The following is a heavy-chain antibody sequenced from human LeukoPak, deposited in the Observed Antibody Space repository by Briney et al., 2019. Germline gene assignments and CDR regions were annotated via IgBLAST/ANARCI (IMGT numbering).Heavy chain of an antibody. J-gene: IGHJ4*02. CDR3: ARGYDSSAYYPFNY. Sequence: SETLSLTCAVYGGSFSGYYWSWIRQPPGKGLEWIGEINHSGSTYYNPSLKSRVTISVDTSKNQFSLMLSSVTAADTAVYYCARGYDSSAYYPFNYWGQGTLVTVSS. CDR1: GGSFSGYY. D-gene: IGHD3-22*01. CDR2: INHSGST. V-gene: IGHV4-34*01.